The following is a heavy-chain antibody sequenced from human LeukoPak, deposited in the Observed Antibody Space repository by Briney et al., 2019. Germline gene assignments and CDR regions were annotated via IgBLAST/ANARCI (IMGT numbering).Heavy chain of an antibody. J-gene: IGHJ4*02. D-gene: IGHD6-19*01. V-gene: IGHV3-21*01. CDR3: ARRIRGEWSSGWHFDY. CDR1: GFTFSSYS. Sequence: GGSLRLSCAASGFTFSSYSMIWVREAPGKGREWVSSISSSSSYIYYADSVKGRFTISRDNAKNSLYLQMNSLRAEDTAVYYCARRIRGEWSSGWHFDYWGQGTLVTVSS. CDR2: ISSSSSYI.